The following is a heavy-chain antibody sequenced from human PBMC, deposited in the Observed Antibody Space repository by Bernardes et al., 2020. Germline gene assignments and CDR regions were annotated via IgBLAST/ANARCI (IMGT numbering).Heavy chain of an antibody. D-gene: IGHD2-2*01. V-gene: IGHV5-51*01. Sequence: GASLKISCKGSGYSFTSYWIGWVRQMPGKGLEWMGIIYPGDSDTRYSPSFQGQVTISADKSISTAYLQWSSLKASDTAMYYCARQHCSSTSRECNYYYYGMDVWGKGTTVTVSS. CDR2: IYPGDSDT. J-gene: IGHJ6*04. CDR3: ARQHCSSTSRECNYYYYGMDV. CDR1: GYSFTSYW.